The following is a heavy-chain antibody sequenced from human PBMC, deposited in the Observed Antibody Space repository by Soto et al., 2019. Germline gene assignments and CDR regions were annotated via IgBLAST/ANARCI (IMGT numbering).Heavy chain of an antibody. V-gene: IGHV4-31*03. Sequence: QVQLQESGPGLVKPSLTLSLTCTVSGGSISSGGYYWSWIRQHPGKGLEWIGYIYYSGSTYYNPSLKSRVTISVDTSKNQFSLKLSSVTAADTAVYYCASSLGRLAPTYYYYYYMDVWGKGTTVTVSS. CDR2: IYYSGST. CDR1: GGSISSGGYY. J-gene: IGHJ6*03. CDR3: ASSLGRLAPTYYYYYYMDV. D-gene: IGHD6-25*01.